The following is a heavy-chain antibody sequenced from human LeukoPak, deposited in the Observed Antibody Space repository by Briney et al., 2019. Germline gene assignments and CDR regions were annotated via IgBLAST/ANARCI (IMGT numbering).Heavy chain of an antibody. J-gene: IGHJ6*03. CDR1: GGSISSSSYY. V-gene: IGHV4-39*06. CDR3: ARVGWQDYYYYYMDV. CDR2: IYHSGST. Sequence: SDTLSLTCTVSGGSISSSSYYWGWSRQPPGKGLEWIGSIYHSGSTYYNPSLKSRVTISLDTSKNQFPLNLTSVTAADTAVYYCARVGWQDYYYYYMDVWGKGTTVTVSS. D-gene: IGHD2-15*01.